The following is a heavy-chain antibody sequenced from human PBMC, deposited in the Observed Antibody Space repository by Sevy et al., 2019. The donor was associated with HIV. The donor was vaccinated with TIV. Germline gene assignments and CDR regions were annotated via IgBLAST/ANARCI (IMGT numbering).Heavy chain of an antibody. J-gene: IGHJ4*02. V-gene: IGHV1-24*01. Sequence: ASVKVSCKVSGSTLTKLSMHWVRQAPGKGLEWMATFDPEDGETIYAQKFQGRVTMTEDTSTYTAYMELSSLRSEDTAVYYCATTKDYYDSSGYPFDDWSQGTLVTVSS. CDR3: ATTKDYYDSSGYPFDD. D-gene: IGHD3-22*01. CDR1: GSTLTKLS. CDR2: FDPEDGET.